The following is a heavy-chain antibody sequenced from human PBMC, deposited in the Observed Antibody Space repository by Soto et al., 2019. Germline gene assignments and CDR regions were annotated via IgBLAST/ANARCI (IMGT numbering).Heavy chain of an antibody. Sequence: ASVKVSCKASGYTFTSYGISWVRQAPGQGLERMGWISAYNGNTNYAQKLQGRVTMTTDTSTSTAYMELRSLRSDDTAVYYCARVFHDYGDYRNVYFDYWGQGTLVTVSS. V-gene: IGHV1-18*01. CDR3: ARVFHDYGDYRNVYFDY. J-gene: IGHJ4*02. D-gene: IGHD4-17*01. CDR1: GYTFTSYG. CDR2: ISAYNGNT.